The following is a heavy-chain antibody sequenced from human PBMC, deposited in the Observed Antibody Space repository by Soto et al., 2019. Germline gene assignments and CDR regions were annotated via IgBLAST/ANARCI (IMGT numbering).Heavy chain of an antibody. Sequence: QVQLVQSGAEVKKPGSSVKVSCKASGGTFSTYGITWVRQASGQGLEWMGGIIPIFGTIKFAQKFQGRLTITPDESTSTVYMELSSLTSEDTAVYSCASRERVDAFDVWGQGTMVTVSS. CDR1: GGTFSTYG. CDR3: ASRERVDAFDV. V-gene: IGHV1-69*01. D-gene: IGHD1-26*01. CDR2: IIPIFGTI. J-gene: IGHJ3*01.